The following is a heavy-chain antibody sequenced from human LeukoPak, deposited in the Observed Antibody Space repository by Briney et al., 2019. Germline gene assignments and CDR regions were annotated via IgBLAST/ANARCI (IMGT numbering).Heavy chain of an antibody. CDR3: ARVVTPDSAGATPFDY. CDR1: GYTFTSYG. D-gene: IGHD1-26*01. J-gene: IGHJ4*02. CDR2: ISAYNDNT. V-gene: IGHV1-18*01. Sequence: GASVKVSCKASGYTFTSYGIRWVRQAPGQGLEWMGWISAYNDNTNYAQKLQGRVTMTTDTSTSTAYMELRSLRSDDTAVYYCARVVTPDSAGATPFDYWGQGTLVTVSS.